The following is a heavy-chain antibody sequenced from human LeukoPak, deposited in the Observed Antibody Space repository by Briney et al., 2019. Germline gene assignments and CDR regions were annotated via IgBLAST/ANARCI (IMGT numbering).Heavy chain of an antibody. V-gene: IGHV3-7*03. CDR1: GFTFSSYW. CDR2: IKQDGSEK. CDR3: AKDIDWLAFED. Sequence: GGSLRLSCAASGFTFSSYWMSWVRQAPGKGLEWVANIKQDGSEKYYVDSVKGRFTISRDNSENTVYLQMNSLRVEDTALYYCAKDIDWLAFEDWGQGTLVTVSS. J-gene: IGHJ4*02. D-gene: IGHD6-19*01.